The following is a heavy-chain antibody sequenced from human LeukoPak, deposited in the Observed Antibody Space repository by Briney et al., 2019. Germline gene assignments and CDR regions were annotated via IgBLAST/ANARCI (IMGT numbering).Heavy chain of an antibody. CDR1: GFTFSSYG. D-gene: IGHD3-3*01. V-gene: IGHV3-33*01. Sequence: GKSLRLSCAASGFTFSSYGMHWVRQAPGKGLEWVAVIWYDGSDKYYADSVQGRFTISRDNSKNTLYLQMNSLRAEDTAVYYCARGNYDFWSGYSWFDPWGQGTLVTVSS. CDR2: IWYDGSDK. CDR3: ARGNYDFWSGYSWFDP. J-gene: IGHJ5*02.